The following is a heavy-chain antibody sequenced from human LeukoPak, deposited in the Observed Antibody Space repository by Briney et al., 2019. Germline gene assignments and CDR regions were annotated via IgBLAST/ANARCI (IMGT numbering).Heavy chain of an antibody. Sequence: GGSLRLFCAASEFVFSEYYMSWVRQSPRKGLVWVSYISSGGATKSYAGAVKGRSATTRENTNNSMYLQKNNMRAEDTAVYYCAREMGGDYCSGTFFDLWGQGNMVTVSS. CDR3: AREMGGDYCSGTFFDL. D-gene: IGHD3-10*01. J-gene: IGHJ4*02. CDR2: ISSGGATK. V-gene: IGHV3-11*01. CDR1: EFVFSEYY.